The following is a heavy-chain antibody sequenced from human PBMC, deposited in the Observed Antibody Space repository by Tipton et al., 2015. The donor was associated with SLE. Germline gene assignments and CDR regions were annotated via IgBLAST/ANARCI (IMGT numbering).Heavy chain of an antibody. D-gene: IGHD7-27*01. Sequence: TLSLTCTVSGGSISSGSYYWSWIRQPPGKGLEWIGYIYYSGSTNYNPSLKSRVTISVDTSKNQFSLKLSSVTAADTAVYYCARDRSGDAFDIWGQGTMVTVSS. J-gene: IGHJ3*02. CDR1: GGSISSGSYY. V-gene: IGHV4-61*01. CDR3: ARDRSGDAFDI. CDR2: IYYSGST.